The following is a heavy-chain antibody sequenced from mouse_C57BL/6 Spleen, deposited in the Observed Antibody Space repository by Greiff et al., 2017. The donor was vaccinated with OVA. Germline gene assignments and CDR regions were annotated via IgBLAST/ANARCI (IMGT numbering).Heavy chain of an antibody. CDR3: ARDANWGGYFDY. CDR2: SRNKANDYTT. Sequence: EVMLVESGGGLVQSGRSLRLSCATSGFTFSDFYMEWVRQAPGKGLEWIAASRNKANDYTTEYSASVKGRFIVSRDTSQSILYLQMNALRAEDTAIYYCARDANWGGYFDYWGQGTTLTVSS. V-gene: IGHV7-1*01. CDR1: GFTFSDFY. D-gene: IGHD4-1*01. J-gene: IGHJ2*01.